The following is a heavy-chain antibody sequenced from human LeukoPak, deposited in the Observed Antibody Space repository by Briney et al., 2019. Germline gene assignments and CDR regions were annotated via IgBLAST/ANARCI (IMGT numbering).Heavy chain of an antibody. D-gene: IGHD3-10*01. V-gene: IGHV1-2*02. Sequence: GASVKVSCKASGYTFTGYYMHWVRQAPGQGLEWMGWINPNSGGTNYAQKFQGRVTMTRDTSISTAYMELSRLRSDDTAVYYCARALVRGVITYEGYWGQGTLVTVSS. CDR3: ARALVRGVITYEGY. CDR1: GYTFTGYY. J-gene: IGHJ4*02. CDR2: INPNSGGT.